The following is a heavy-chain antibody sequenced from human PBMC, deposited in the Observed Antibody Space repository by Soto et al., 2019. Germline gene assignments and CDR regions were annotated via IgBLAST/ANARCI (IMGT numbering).Heavy chain of an antibody. J-gene: IGHJ6*02. CDR2: IYQSGRT. V-gene: IGHV4-30-2*01. Sequence: PSETLSLTXPASGGSINTVDFSWSWIQQPPGRGREWIGSIYQSGRTYYIPSLKSRVTTSLEKSTNHFSLKINSVVAADTAIYYCAREMLIFGVAPGDGVDVWGQGTTVTVSS. D-gene: IGHD3-3*01. CDR1: GGSINTVDFS. CDR3: AREMLIFGVAPGDGVDV.